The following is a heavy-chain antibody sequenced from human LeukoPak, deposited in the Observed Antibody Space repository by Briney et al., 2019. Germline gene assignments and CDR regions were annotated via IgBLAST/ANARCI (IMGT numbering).Heavy chain of an antibody. D-gene: IGHD2-15*01. V-gene: IGHV4-39*01. J-gene: IGHJ4*02. Sequence: PSETLSLICTVSGGSISSSSYYWGWIRQPPGKGLEWIGSIYYSGSTYYNPSLKSRVTISVDTSKNQFSLKLSSVTAADTAVYYCARRGVVAATEDFDYWGQGTLVTVSS. CDR1: GGSISSSSYY. CDR2: IYYSGST. CDR3: ARRGVVAATEDFDY.